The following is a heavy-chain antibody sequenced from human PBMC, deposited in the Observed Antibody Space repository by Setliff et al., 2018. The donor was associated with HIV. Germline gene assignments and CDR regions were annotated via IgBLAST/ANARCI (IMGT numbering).Heavy chain of an antibody. CDR3: ARASGGNSVENGFDI. Sequence: ASVKVSCKTSDHTFTNYGIYWVRQAPGQGLEWMGWISNYNGNTNYAQKFHGRVTMTTDTSTRTAYMEMRGLTYDDTAVYYCARASGGNSVENGFDIWGQGTTVTV. CDR1: DHTFTNYG. V-gene: IGHV1-18*01. J-gene: IGHJ3*02. CDR2: ISNYNGNT. D-gene: IGHD1-26*01.